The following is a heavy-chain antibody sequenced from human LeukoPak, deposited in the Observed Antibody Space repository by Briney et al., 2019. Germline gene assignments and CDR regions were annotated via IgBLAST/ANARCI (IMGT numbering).Heavy chain of an antibody. CDR1: GFTVSTNC. CDR2: IYSGGTT. CDR3: ARVDTVMAYYFDL. D-gene: IGHD5-18*01. J-gene: IGHJ4*02. Sequence: GGSLRLSCAASGFTVSTNCMTWVRQAPGKGLEWVSTIYSGGTTYYADSVMGRFTISRHNSRNTLYLQMNSLGAEDTAVYYCARVDTVMAYYFDLWGQGTLVTVSS. V-gene: IGHV3-53*04.